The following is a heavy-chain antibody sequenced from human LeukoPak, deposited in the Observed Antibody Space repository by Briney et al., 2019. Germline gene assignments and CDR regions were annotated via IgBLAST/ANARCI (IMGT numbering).Heavy chain of an antibody. CDR2: ISGSGGST. CDR3: AREVDTSGYYLAYFDY. CDR1: GFTFSSYA. Sequence: GGSLRLSCAASGFTFSSYAMSWVRQAPGKGLEWVSAISGSGGSTYYADSVKGRFTISRDNAKNTLYLQMTGLRADDTAVCYCAREVDTSGYYLAYFDYWGQGTLVTVSS. J-gene: IGHJ4*02. V-gene: IGHV3-23*01. D-gene: IGHD3-22*01.